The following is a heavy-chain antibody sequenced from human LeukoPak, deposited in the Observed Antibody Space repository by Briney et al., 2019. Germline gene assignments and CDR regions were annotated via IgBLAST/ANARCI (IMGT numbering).Heavy chain of an antibody. CDR3: ASRLGGNLMSR. CDR2: INHSGST. Sequence: SETLSLTCAVYGGSFSGYYWSWIRQPPGKGLEWIGEINHSGSTNYNPSLKSRVTISVDTSKNQFPLKLSSVTAADTAVYYCASRLGGNLMSRWGQGTLVTVSS. D-gene: IGHD3-10*01. V-gene: IGHV4-34*01. J-gene: IGHJ4*02. CDR1: GGSFSGYY.